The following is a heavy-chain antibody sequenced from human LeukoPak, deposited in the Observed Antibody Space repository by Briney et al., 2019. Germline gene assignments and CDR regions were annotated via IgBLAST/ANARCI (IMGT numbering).Heavy chain of an antibody. D-gene: IGHD3-10*01. CDR2: ITGTDGST. CDR1: GFTFSYYA. V-gene: IGHV3-23*01. CDR3: AKAFNYGSGYNYKTFDS. J-gene: IGHJ4*02. Sequence: PGGSLTLSCAASGFTFSYYAMSWVRQAPGEGLEWVSGITGTDGSTYYADSVKGRFTISRDNSKSALYLQMNSLRAEDTALYYCAKAFNYGSGYNYKTFDSWGQGTLVTVSS.